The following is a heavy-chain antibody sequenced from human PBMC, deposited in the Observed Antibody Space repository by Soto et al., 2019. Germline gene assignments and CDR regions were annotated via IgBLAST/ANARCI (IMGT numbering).Heavy chain of an antibody. CDR1: GFTFGNYF. D-gene: IGHD1-1*01. CDR3: AKDLHWYGMDV. Sequence: EVPLLESGGGLVQPGESLRLSCAASGFTFGNYFMNWVRQAPGKGLEWVSDISSNGGRTHYADSVRGRFTISRDNSRNTLYLQMSSLRAEDTALYYCAKDLHWYGMDVWGQGTTVTVSS. CDR2: ISSNGGRT. J-gene: IGHJ6*02. V-gene: IGHV3-23*01.